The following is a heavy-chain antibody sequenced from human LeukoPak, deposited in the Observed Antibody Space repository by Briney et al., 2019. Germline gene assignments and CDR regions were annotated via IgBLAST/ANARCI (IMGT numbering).Heavy chain of an antibody. CDR3: ARGSGGEDY. CDR2: INHSGST. CDR1: GGSFSGYY. D-gene: IGHD4-17*01. Sequence: SETLSLTCAAYGGSFSGYYWSWIRQPPGKGLEWIGEINHSGSTNYNPSLKSRVTISVDTSKNQFSLKLSSVTAADTAVYYCARGSGGEDYWGQGTLVTVSS. V-gene: IGHV4-34*01. J-gene: IGHJ4*02.